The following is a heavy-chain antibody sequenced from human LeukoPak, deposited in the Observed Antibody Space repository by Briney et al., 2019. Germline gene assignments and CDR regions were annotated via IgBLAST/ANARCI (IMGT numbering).Heavy chain of an antibody. V-gene: IGHV3-21*01. CDR3: ARDTPTGTTEYYYYGMDV. D-gene: IGHD1-7*01. CDR2: TSTTSTYI. J-gene: IGHJ6*02. CDR1: GFIFSSYS. Sequence: GGSLRLSCAASGFIFSSYSINWVRQAPGKGLEWVASTSTTSTYINYVDSVKGRFTISRDNAKNSLYLQMNSLRAEDTAVYYCARDTPTGTTEYYYYGMDVWGQGTTVTVSS.